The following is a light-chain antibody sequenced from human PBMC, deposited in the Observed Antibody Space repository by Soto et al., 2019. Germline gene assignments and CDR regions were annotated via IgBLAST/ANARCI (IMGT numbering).Light chain of an antibody. CDR2: KAS. CDR1: RTISSW. V-gene: IGKV1-5*03. CDR3: QQYNSYSPT. J-gene: IGKJ1*01. Sequence: DIQMTQSPSTLSGSVGDRVTITCRASRTISSWLAWYQQKPGKAPKLLIYKASTLKSGVPSRFSGSGSGTEFTLTISSLQPDDFATYYCQQYNSYSPTFGQGTKVDIK.